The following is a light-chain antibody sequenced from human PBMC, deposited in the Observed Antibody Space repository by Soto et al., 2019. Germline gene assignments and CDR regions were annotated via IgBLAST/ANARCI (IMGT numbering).Light chain of an antibody. CDR1: QSVTTF. V-gene: IGKV3-11*01. CDR3: QQRRTWPLT. CDR2: DAS. J-gene: IGKJ4*01. Sequence: EIVLSQSPATLSLSPGERATLSCRASQSVTTFLAWYQQKPDQAPSLLIYDASTRATGTPARFSGSGSGTDFTRTISSLEPEDFAVYYCQQRRTWPLTFGGGTKVEIK.